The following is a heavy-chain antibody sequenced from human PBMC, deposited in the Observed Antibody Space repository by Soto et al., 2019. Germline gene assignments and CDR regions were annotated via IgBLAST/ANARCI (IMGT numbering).Heavy chain of an antibody. CDR1: GGSISSGDYY. J-gene: IGHJ5*02. CDR2: IYYSGST. V-gene: IGHV4-30-4*01. CDR3: ARYCSSTSYHNWFDP. D-gene: IGHD2-2*01. Sequence: SETLSLTCTVSGGSISSGDYYWSWIRQPPGKGLEWIGYIYYSGSTYYNPSLKSRVTISVDTSKNQFSLKLSSVTAADTAVYYCARYCSSTSYHNWFDPWGQGTLVTVSS.